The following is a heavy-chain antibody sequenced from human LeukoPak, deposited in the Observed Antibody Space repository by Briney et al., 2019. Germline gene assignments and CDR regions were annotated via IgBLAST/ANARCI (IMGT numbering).Heavy chain of an antibody. CDR2: IKQDGSEK. V-gene: IGHV3-7*01. CDR1: RFTFSSYW. D-gene: IGHD3-10*01. CDR3: ARDLTFDYGSGSPYFDY. Sequence: GGSLRLSCAASRFTFSSYWMSWVRQAPGKGLEWVANIKQDGSEKYYVDSVKGRFTISRDNAKNSLYLQMNSLRAEDTAVYYCARDLTFDYGSGSPYFDYWGQGTLVTVSS. J-gene: IGHJ4*02.